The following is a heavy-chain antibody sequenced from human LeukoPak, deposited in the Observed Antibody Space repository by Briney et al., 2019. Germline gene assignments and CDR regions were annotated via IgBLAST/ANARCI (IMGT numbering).Heavy chain of an antibody. V-gene: IGHV1-2*02. CDR2: ISPKSGDT. J-gene: IGHJ4*02. Sequence: ASVKVSCKASGYTFTDYEMHWVRQAPGQGLEWMGWISPKSGDTNHAQKFQGRVTMTWDTSISTAYMEVSRLRSDDTAVYYCARVVLAADFDSWGQGTLVTVSS. CDR3: ARVVLAADFDS. D-gene: IGHD6-13*01. CDR1: GYTFTDYE.